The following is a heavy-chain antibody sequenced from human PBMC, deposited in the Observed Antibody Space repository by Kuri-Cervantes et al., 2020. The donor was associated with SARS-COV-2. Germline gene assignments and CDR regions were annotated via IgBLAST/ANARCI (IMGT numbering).Heavy chain of an antibody. CDR3: ARDHRLRFRVVGVDP. CDR2: ISSSGRTI. D-gene: IGHD5/OR15-5a*01. Sequence: GESLKISCAASGFTFSEYFMTWIRQAPGKGLEWISSISSSGRTIYYEDSVKVRFTTSRDNANNSLFLHMNNLRAEDTAVYYCARDHRLRFRVVGVDPWGQGTLVTVSS. V-gene: IGHV3-11*01. J-gene: IGHJ5*02. CDR1: GFTFSEYF.